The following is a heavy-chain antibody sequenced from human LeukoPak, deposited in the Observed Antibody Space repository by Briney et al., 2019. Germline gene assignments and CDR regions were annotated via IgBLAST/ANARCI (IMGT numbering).Heavy chain of an antibody. CDR3: AREYCGSTSCYYEASSDFWSGYPRYYFDY. CDR2: ISGSGGST. Sequence: PGGSLRLSCAASGFTFSSYAMSWVRQAPGKGLEWVSAISGSGGSTYYADSVKGRFTISRDNSKNTLYLQMNSLRAEDTAVYYCAREYCGSTSCYYEASSDFWSGYPRYYFDYWGQGTLVTVSS. V-gene: IGHV3-23*01. D-gene: IGHD2-2*01. CDR1: GFTFSSYA. J-gene: IGHJ4*02.